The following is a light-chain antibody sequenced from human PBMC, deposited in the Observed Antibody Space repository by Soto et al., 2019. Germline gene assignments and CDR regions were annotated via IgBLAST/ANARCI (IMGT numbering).Light chain of an antibody. V-gene: IGKV1-5*01. CDR2: DAS. CDR1: QSISSW. CDR3: QQYNSYFWT. Sequence: DIQMTQSPSTLSATAGDRVTITCRASQSISSWLAWYQQKPGKAPKLLIYDASSLESGVPSRFSGSGSGTEFTLTISSLQPDDFATYSCQQYNSYFWTFGQGPKWIS. J-gene: IGKJ1*01.